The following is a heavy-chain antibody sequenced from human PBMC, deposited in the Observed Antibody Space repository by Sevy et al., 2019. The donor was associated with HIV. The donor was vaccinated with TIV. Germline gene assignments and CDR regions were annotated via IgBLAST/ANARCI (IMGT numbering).Heavy chain of an antibody. Sequence: GGSLRLSCAASGLTFSSYAMNWVRQAPGKGLEWVSVICGRGGSTYYADSVEGRFTISRDNSKNTMYLQMNSLRAEDTAVYYCAKAPPGHCSSGSCPRAYYYDGMDVWGQGTTVTVSS. CDR1: GLTFSSYA. V-gene: IGHV3-23*01. J-gene: IGHJ6*02. CDR2: ICGRGGST. CDR3: AKAPPGHCSSGSCPRAYYYDGMDV. D-gene: IGHD2-15*01.